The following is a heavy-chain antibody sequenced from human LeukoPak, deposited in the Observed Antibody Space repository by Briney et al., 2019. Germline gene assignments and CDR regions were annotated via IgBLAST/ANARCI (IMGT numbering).Heavy chain of an antibody. CDR3: AAGPYGGNTPFDY. V-gene: IGHV3-23*01. CDR2: LSVSGATT. D-gene: IGHD4-23*01. J-gene: IGHJ4*02. Sequence: GGSLRLSCAASRFTFSSYAMSWVRQAPGKGLEWVSSLSVSGATTYYADSVKGRFTISRDNFNNTLYLQMNNLRAEDTALYYCAAGPYGGNTPFDYWGQGTLVTISS. CDR1: RFTFSSYA.